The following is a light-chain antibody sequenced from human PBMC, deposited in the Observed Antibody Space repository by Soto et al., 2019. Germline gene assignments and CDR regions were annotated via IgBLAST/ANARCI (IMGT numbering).Light chain of an antibody. Sequence: DIQMTQSPSSLSSSVGDRFTITCRASQTISNYLNWYQQKPGKAPNLLIYAASRLQSGVPSRFSGSGSGTDFTLTISSLQPGDFSTFYCQQSYITPPTFGQGTKVDIK. J-gene: IGKJ1*01. CDR2: AAS. CDR1: QTISNY. CDR3: QQSYITPPT. V-gene: IGKV1-39*01.